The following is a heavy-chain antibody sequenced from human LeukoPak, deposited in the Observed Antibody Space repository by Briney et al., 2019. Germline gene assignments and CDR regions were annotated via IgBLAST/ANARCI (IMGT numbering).Heavy chain of an antibody. CDR3: AKSPLAYCGGDCYSDY. CDR1: GFTFSSYG. Sequence: GGSLRLSCAASGFTFSSYGMSWVRQAPGKGLEWVSAISGSGGSTYYADSVKGRFTISRDNSKNTLYLQMNSLRAEDTAVYYCAKSPLAYCGGDCYSDYWGQGTLVTVSS. V-gene: IGHV3-23*01. D-gene: IGHD2-21*02. CDR2: ISGSGGST. J-gene: IGHJ4*02.